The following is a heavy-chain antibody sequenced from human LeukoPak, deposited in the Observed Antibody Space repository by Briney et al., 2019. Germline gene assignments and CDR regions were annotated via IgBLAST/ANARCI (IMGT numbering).Heavy chain of an antibody. Sequence: ASVKVSCKVSGYTLTELSMHWVRQAPGKGLEWMGGFDPEDGETIYAQKFQGRATVTEDTSTDTAYMELSSLRSEDTAVYYCATDRGGTAMVTAIFDYWGQGTLVTVSS. CDR1: GYTLTELS. D-gene: IGHD5-18*01. CDR2: FDPEDGET. V-gene: IGHV1-24*01. CDR3: ATDRGGTAMVTAIFDY. J-gene: IGHJ4*02.